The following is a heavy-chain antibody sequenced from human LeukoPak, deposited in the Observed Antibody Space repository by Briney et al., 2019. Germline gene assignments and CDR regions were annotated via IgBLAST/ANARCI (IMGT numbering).Heavy chain of an antibody. CDR2: ISAYNGNT. V-gene: IGHV1-18*01. Sequence: ASVKVSSKASGYTFTSYGISWVRQAPGQGLEWMGWISAYNGNTNYAQKLQGRVTMTTDTSTSTAYMELRSLRSDDTAVYYCARDAIVRNDFWSGYYLDRGKPGGLNWFDPWGQVTLVTVSS. J-gene: IGHJ5*02. CDR1: GYTFTSYG. D-gene: IGHD3-3*01. CDR3: ARDAIVRNDFWSGYYLDRGKPGGLNWFDP.